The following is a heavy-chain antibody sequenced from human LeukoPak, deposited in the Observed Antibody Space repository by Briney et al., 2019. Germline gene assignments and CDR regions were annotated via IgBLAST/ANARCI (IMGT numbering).Heavy chain of an antibody. J-gene: IGHJ3*02. CDR2: ISNDGSHK. Sequence: PGGSLRLSCAASGFIISGYAMHWVRQAPGKGLEWVALISNDGSHKNYADSVNGRLTTSRDNSNNLLYLRMNSLTTEDTAVYYCAREWSQYSSTWKGAFDIWGQGTMVTVSS. CDR3: AREWSQYSSTWKGAFDI. CDR1: GFIISGYA. V-gene: IGHV3-30-3*01. D-gene: IGHD6-13*01.